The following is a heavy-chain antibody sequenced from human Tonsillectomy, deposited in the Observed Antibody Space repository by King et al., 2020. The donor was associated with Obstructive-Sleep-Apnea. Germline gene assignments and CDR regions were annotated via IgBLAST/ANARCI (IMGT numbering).Heavy chain of an antibody. Sequence: LQLQESGPGLVKPSETLSLTCTVSGGSISSSSYYWGWIRQPPGKGLEWIGSIYYSGSTYYNPSLKSRVTISVDTSKNQFSLKLSSVTAADTAVYYCAVQPWLFHLGRDYWGQGTLVTVSS. CDR2: IYYSGST. D-gene: IGHD6-19*01. V-gene: IGHV4-39*01. J-gene: IGHJ4*02. CDR3: AVQPWLFHLGRDY. CDR1: GGSISSSSYY.